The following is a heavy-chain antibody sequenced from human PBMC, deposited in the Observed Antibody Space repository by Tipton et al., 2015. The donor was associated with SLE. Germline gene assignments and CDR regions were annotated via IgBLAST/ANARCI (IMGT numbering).Heavy chain of an antibody. J-gene: IGHJ4*02. CDR2: ISSTSSFK. V-gene: IGHV3-21*01. CDR3: AKDSNSGYRPLYSVDY. D-gene: IGHD6-6*01. CDR1: GFTFSTYS. Sequence: SLRLSCAASGFTFSTYSMNWVRQAPGKGLEWVSSISSTSSFKYYADSVKGRFTISRDNAGNSLYLQMSSLRAEDTAVYYCAKDSNSGYRPLYSVDYWGQGTLVSVSS.